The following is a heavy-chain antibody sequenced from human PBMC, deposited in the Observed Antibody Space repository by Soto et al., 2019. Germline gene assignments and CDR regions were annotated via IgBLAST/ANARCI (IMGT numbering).Heavy chain of an antibody. CDR2: IYPGDSDT. Sequence: GDALKISGKGSGYSFTSYWVGGVRQMPGKGLEWMGVIYPGDSDTRYSPFFQGQVTISADKSISTAYLQWSSVKLPDIAMYYCAGVPVPRLQSVMELWAQATPVTVSS. J-gene: IGHJ6*01. CDR3: AGVPVPRLQSVMEL. V-gene: IGHV5-51*01. CDR1: GYSFTSYW. D-gene: IGHD2-2*01.